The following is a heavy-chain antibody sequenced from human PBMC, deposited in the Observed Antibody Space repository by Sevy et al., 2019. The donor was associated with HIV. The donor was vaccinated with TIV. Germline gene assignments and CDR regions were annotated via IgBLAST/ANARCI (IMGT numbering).Heavy chain of an antibody. V-gene: IGHV4-59*01. Sequence: SETLSLTCTVSCGSISSYYWSWIRQPPGKGLEWIGYIYYSGSTNYNPSLKSRVTISVDTSKNQFSLKLSSVTAADTAVYYCARGRDYGDNPFDYWGQGTLVTVSS. CDR3: ARGRDYGDNPFDY. D-gene: IGHD4-17*01. J-gene: IGHJ4*02. CDR2: IYYSGST. CDR1: CGSISSYY.